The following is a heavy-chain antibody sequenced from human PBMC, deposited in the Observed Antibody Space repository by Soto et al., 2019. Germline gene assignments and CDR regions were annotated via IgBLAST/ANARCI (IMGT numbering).Heavy chain of an antibody. CDR2: ITYDGSNK. CDR1: GLTFNNYA. V-gene: IGHV3-30*03. Sequence: GGSLRLSCAASGLTFNNYAMHWVRQAPGQGLEWVALITYDGSNKYYADSVKGRFTISRDNSKNTLYLQMNSLRAEDTAVYYCARSPQEPQDYWGQGTLVTVSS. J-gene: IGHJ4*02. D-gene: IGHD1-1*01. CDR3: ARSPQEPQDY.